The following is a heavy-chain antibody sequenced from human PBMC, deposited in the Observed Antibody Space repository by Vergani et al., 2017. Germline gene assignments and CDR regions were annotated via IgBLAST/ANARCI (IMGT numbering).Heavy chain of an antibody. J-gene: IGHJ6*03. V-gene: IGHV1-69*01. CDR1: GGTFSSYA. Sequence: QVQLVQSGAEVKKPGSSVKVSCKASGGTFSSYAISWVRQAPGQGLEWMGGIIPIFGTANYAQKFQGRVTITADESTSTAYIELSSLRSEDTAVYYCARALVVVPAAGYYYYMDVWSKGSTVTVSS. CDR3: ARALVVVPAAGYYYYMDV. CDR2: IIPIFGTA. D-gene: IGHD2-2*01.